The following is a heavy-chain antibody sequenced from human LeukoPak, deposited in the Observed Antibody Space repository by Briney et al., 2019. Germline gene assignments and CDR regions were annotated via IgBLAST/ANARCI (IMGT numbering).Heavy chain of an antibody. CDR3: ASPNRADFWSGYYYPFDY. D-gene: IGHD3-3*01. CDR2: IYYSGST. V-gene: IGHV4-39*01. Sequence: PSETLSLTCTVSGGSISSSSYYWGWIRQPPGKGLEWIGSIYYSGSTYYNPSLKGRVTISVDTSKNQFSLKLSSVTAADTAVYCASPNRADFWSGYYYPFDYWGQGTLVTVSS. CDR1: GGSISSSSYY. J-gene: IGHJ4*02.